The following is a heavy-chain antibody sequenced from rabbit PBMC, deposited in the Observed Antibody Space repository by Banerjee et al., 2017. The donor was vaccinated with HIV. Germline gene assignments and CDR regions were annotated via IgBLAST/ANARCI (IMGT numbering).Heavy chain of an antibody. V-gene: IGHV1S47*01. CDR2: IYNGDGST. CDR3: ARSRAGYAGYGYGDL. D-gene: IGHD6-1*01. J-gene: IGHJ4*01. Sequence: VRQAPGKGPEWIACIYNGDGSTYYASWVNGRFTISRSTSLNTVTLQMTSLTAADTATYFCARSRAGYAGYGYGDLWGPGTLVTVS.